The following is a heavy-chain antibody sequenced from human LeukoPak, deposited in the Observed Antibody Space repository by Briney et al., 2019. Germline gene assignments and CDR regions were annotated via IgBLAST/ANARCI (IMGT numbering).Heavy chain of an antibody. Sequence: GGSLRLSCAASRFTFSSYAMNWVRQAPGKGLEWVSVISGSGITTYYADSVKGRFTISRGNSKNTLYLQMDSLRAEDTAVYYCAKDRTGYYDTSPGFDYWGQGTLVTVSS. D-gene: IGHD3/OR15-3a*01. J-gene: IGHJ4*02. CDR1: RFTFSSYA. V-gene: IGHV3-23*01. CDR2: ISGSGITT. CDR3: AKDRTGYYDTSPGFDY.